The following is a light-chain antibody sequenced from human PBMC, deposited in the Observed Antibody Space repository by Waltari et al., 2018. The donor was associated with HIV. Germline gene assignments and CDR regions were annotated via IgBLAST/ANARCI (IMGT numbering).Light chain of an antibody. CDR1: SGRVAANF. CDR3: QSYDSDSLV. CDR2: EDN. Sequence: NFMLTQPHSVSSSPGHTVTISCTHRSGRVAANFAQWLQQRPGSSPTTVIYEDNERPSGVPDRFSGSIDSSSSSASFTAFLTISGLKTEDEAVYYCQSYDSDSLVFGGGTRLTVL. J-gene: IGLJ3*02. V-gene: IGLV6-57*01.